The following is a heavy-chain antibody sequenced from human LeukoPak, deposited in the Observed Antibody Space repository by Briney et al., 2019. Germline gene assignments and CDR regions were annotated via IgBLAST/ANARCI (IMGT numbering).Heavy chain of an antibody. CDR1: GGSISSYY. V-gene: IGHV4-59*01. CDR3: ARELGQGDHYYGSGRHFDY. D-gene: IGHD3-10*01. CDR2: IYYSGST. Sequence: SETLSLTCTVSGGSISSYYWSWIRQPPGKGLEWIGYIYYSGSTNYNPSLKSRVTISVDTSKNQFSLKLSSVTAADTAVYYCARELGQGDHYYGSGRHFDYWGQGTLVTVSS. J-gene: IGHJ4*02.